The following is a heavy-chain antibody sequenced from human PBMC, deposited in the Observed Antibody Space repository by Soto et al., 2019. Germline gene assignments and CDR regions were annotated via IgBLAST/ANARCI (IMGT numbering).Heavy chain of an antibody. J-gene: IGHJ4*02. Sequence: QVQLVQSGAEVKKPGASVKVSCKASGYTFSSYGISWVRQAPGQGLEWMGWISAYNGNTNYAQKLQGRVTMTTDTSTSIAYMELRSLRSDDTAVYYCARVPSALAVASHELDYWGQGTLVTVSS. CDR3: ARVPSALAVASHELDY. CDR2: ISAYNGNT. CDR1: GYTFSSYG. D-gene: IGHD6-19*01. V-gene: IGHV1-18*04.